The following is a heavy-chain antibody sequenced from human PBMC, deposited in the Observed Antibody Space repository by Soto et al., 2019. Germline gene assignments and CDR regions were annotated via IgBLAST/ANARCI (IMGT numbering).Heavy chain of an antibody. CDR2: IKQDGSEK. Sequence: EVQLVESGGGLVQPGGSLRLSCAASGFTFSSYWMSWVRQAPGKGLEWAANIKQDGSEKYYVDSVKGRFTISRDNAKNSLYLQMNSLRAYDTAVYYCARDRRVEYVLLYCDWLSNDTDVWGKGTTATGS. V-gene: IGHV3-7*01. CDR3: ARDRRVEYVLLYCDWLSNDTDV. D-gene: IGHD3-9*01. CDR1: GFTFSSYW. J-gene: IGHJ6*04.